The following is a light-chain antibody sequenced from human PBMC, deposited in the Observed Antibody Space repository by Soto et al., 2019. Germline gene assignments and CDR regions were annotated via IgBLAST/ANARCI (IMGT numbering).Light chain of an antibody. CDR3: QQYGSSRWT. V-gene: IGKV3-20*01. Sequence: EIVLTQSPGTLSLSPGERATLSCRASQIFGSSYLAWYQQKPGQAPRLLISGASSRATGIPDRFSGSGSGTDFTLTISRLEPEDFAVYYCQQYGSSRWTFGQGTTVEMK. CDR1: QIFGSSY. J-gene: IGKJ1*01. CDR2: GAS.